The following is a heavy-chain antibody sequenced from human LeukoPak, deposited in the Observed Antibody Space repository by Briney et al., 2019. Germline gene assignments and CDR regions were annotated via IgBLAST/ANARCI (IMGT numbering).Heavy chain of an antibody. V-gene: IGHV3-48*01. Sequence: PGGSLRLSCAASGFTFSDYSMNWVRQAPGKGLEWISWVGIDSGNTKYAGSVKGRFTISGEKAKNSLHLQMSSLRVEDTAVYYCARDHNYAFDNWGQGTLVTVSS. D-gene: IGHD1-1*01. J-gene: IGHJ4*02. CDR3: ARDHNYAFDN. CDR1: GFTFSDYS. CDR2: VGIDSGNT.